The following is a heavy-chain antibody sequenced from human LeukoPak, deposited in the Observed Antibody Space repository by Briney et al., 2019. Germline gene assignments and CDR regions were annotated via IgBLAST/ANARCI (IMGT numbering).Heavy chain of an antibody. D-gene: IGHD3-22*01. Sequence: GGSLRLSRAASGFTFSIYAMSWVRQGTGKGLEWLSSTSSGGELTFYADSVKGRFTISRDNSKNTLYLQMNSLRAEDTAVYYCAKDRPNYYHDNGHYYRRGGDCWGQGTLVTVSS. CDR3: AKDRPNYYHDNGHYYRRGGDC. CDR2: TSSGGELT. J-gene: IGHJ4*02. CDR1: GFTFSIYA. V-gene: IGHV3-23*01.